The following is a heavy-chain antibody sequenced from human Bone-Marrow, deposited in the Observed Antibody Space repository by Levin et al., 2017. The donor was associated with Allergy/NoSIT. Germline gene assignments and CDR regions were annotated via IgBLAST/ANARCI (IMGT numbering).Heavy chain of an antibody. Sequence: SQTLSLTCTVSGGSVSSADYHWSWIRQPPGKGLEWIGYIYYIGSTYYNPSLKSRLTISVDTSRNQFALKLSSVTAADTAVYYCARMWDTEIGVRFDPWGQGTLVTVSP. D-gene: IGHD5-18*01. J-gene: IGHJ5*02. CDR2: IYYIGST. CDR3: ARMWDTEIGVRFDP. V-gene: IGHV4-30-4*01. CDR1: GGSVSSADYH.